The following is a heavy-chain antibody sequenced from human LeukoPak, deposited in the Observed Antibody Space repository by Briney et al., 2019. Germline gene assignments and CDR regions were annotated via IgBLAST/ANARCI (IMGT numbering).Heavy chain of an antibody. CDR2: INSNGGRT. J-gene: IGHJ4*02. CDR1: GFTFSSYA. V-gene: IGHV3-64*02. CDR3: ARARRSCSGDTCYSYYFDY. Sequence: GGSLRLSCAASGFTFSSYAIHWVRQAPGKGLEYVSAINSNGGRTYYADSVKGRFTISRDNSKNTVYLQMGSLRAEDMAVYYCARARRSCSGDTCYSYYFDYWGQGTLVTVSS. D-gene: IGHD2-15*01.